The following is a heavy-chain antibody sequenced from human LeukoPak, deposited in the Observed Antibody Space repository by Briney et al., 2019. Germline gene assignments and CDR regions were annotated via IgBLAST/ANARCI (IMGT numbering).Heavy chain of an antibody. CDR2: ISGSGGST. D-gene: IGHD1-1*01. CDR3: ARDQENWNEEYYYYYYMDV. CDR1: GFTFSSYA. Sequence: GGSLRLSCAASGFTFSSYAMSWVRQAPGKGLEWVSAISGSGGSTYYADSVKGRFTISRDNAKNSLYLQMNSLRAEDTAVYYCARDQENWNEEYYYYYYMDVWGKGTTVTVSS. V-gene: IGHV3-23*01. J-gene: IGHJ6*03.